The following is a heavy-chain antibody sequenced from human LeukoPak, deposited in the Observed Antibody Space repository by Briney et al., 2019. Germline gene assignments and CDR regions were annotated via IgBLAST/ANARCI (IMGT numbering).Heavy chain of an antibody. V-gene: IGHV3-30-3*01. Sequence: GGSLRLSCAASGFTFSSYAMHWVRQAPGKGLEWVAVISYDGSNKYYADSEKGRFTISRDNSKNTLYLQMNSLRAEDTAVYYCARALIVGALSFDYWGQGTLVTVSS. D-gene: IGHD1-26*01. CDR1: GFTFSSYA. CDR2: ISYDGSNK. J-gene: IGHJ4*02. CDR3: ARALIVGALSFDY.